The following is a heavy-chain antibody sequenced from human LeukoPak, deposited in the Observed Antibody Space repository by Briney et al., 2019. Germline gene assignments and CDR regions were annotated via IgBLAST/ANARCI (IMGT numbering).Heavy chain of an antibody. CDR1: GFTFSSYW. V-gene: IGHV3-74*01. D-gene: IGHD3-16*01. J-gene: IGHJ3*02. Sequence: GGSLRLSCAASGFTFSSYWMHWVRQAPGKGLVWVSRINSDESTTRYADSVKGRFTISRDNAKNTLYLQMNSLRAEDTAVYYCARLWSYAFDIWGQGTMVTVSS. CDR3: ARLWSYAFDI. CDR2: INSDESTT.